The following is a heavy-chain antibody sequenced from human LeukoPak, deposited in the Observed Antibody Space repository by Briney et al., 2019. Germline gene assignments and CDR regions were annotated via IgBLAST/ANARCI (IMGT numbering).Heavy chain of an antibody. Sequence: ASVKVSCKASGYTFTSYYIDWVRQAPGQGLEWMGVINPSGGSTRYAQKFQGRVTMTGDPSTRTVYMELSSLTSDDTAVYYCARGTPDAYWGQGTPVTVSS. CDR1: GYTFTSYY. CDR2: INPSGGST. V-gene: IGHV1-46*01. D-gene: IGHD1-1*01. J-gene: IGHJ4*02. CDR3: ARGTPDAY.